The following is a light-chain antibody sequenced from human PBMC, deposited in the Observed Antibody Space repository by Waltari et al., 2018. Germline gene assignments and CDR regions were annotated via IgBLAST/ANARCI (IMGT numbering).Light chain of an antibody. V-gene: IGLV3-21*03. CDR1: DIGRQN. J-gene: IGLJ2*01. Sequence: SYVVTQPPSVSLAPGKTATITCGGDDIGRQNVCSYQQRPGQAPVLVVYDNSDRSSGVPERFSGSNSGDTATLTISRVEVGDEADFYCQVWDSTTDHAIFGGGTKLTVL. CDR3: QVWDSTTDHAI. CDR2: DNS.